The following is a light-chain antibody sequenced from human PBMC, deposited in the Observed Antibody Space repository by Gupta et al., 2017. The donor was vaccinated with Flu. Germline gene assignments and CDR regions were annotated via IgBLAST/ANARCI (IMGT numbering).Light chain of an antibody. J-gene: IGKJ1*01. CDR1: QSSDSW. CDR3: QQERSSPWT. Sequence: DIQMTQSPSTLSASVGDRVTITCRASQSSDSWLAWYQQKPGKAPKLLIYKASNLESGVPSRFSGSGSGTEFTLTISSRQPDDFATYYCQQERSSPWTFGQGTXVEIK. V-gene: IGKV1-5*03. CDR2: KAS.